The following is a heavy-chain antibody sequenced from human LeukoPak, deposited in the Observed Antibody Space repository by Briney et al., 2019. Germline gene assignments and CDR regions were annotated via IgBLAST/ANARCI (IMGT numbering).Heavy chain of an antibody. CDR3: ARGEDGSYFDY. CDR2: IIPIFGTA. J-gene: IGHJ4*02. V-gene: IGHV1-69*13. D-gene: IGHD6-19*01. CDR1: GGTFSSCA. Sequence: ASVKVSCTASGGTFSSCAISWVRQAPGQGLEWMGGIIPIFGTANYAQKFQGRVTITADESTSTAYMKLSSLRSEDTAVYYCARGEDGSYFDYWGQGTLVTVSS.